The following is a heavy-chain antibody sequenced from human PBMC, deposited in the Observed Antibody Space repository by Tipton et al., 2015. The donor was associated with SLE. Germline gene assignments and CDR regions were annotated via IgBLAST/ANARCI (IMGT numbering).Heavy chain of an antibody. CDR1: GFSFSSYE. V-gene: IGHV3-48*03. D-gene: IGHD1-7*01. J-gene: IGHJ4*02. CDR3: ARGDNWDYMED. Sequence: SLRLSCVASGFSFSSYEMNWVRQAPGKGLEWVSYISGSGSTIFYADSVKGRFTISRDNTQNSVYLQMKSLRADDTAVYYCARGDNWDYMEDWGQGTLVTVSS. CDR2: ISGSGSTI.